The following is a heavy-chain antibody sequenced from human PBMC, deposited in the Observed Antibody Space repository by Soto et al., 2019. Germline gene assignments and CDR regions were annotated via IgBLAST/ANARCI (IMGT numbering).Heavy chain of an antibody. CDR1: GGSISSGDYY. CDR3: ARGYSSSWYVGYYYYGMDV. V-gene: IGHV4-30-4*01. J-gene: IGHJ6*02. D-gene: IGHD6-13*01. Sequence: QVQLQESGPGLVKPSQTLSLTCTVSGGSISSGDYYWSWIRQPPGKGLEWIGYIYYSGSTYYNPSPKSRVTISVDTSKNQFSLKLSSVTAADTAVYYCARGYSSSWYVGYYYYGMDVWGQGTTVTVSS. CDR2: IYYSGST.